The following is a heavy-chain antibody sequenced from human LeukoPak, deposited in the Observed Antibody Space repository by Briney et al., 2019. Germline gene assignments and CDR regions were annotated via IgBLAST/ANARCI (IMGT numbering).Heavy chain of an antibody. D-gene: IGHD2/OR15-2a*01. CDR3: AGHHPRNTVDF. V-gene: IGHV4-59*08. CDR2: ISDIGSI. J-gene: IGHJ4*02. CDR1: GGSISSYY. Sequence: SETLSLTCTVSGGSISSYYWSWIRQPPGKGLEWIAYISDIGSINYNPSLRSRVTISLDTSKNQFSLKLSSVTAADTAVYYSAGHHPRNTVDFWGQGTLVTVSS.